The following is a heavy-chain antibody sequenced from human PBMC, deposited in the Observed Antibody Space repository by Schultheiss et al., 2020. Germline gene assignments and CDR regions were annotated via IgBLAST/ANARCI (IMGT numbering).Heavy chain of an antibody. CDR2: INPNSGAT. CDR3: SGIEQWPPGF. D-gene: IGHD6-19*01. CDR1: GYTFTGYY. V-gene: IGHV1-2*02. J-gene: IGHJ4*02. Sequence: ASVKVSCKASGYTFTGYYIHWVRQAPGQGLEWMGWINPNSGATNYEQKFQGRVTMTRDTSISTAYMELSSLRSDDTAVYYCSGIEQWPPGFWGQGTLVTVSS.